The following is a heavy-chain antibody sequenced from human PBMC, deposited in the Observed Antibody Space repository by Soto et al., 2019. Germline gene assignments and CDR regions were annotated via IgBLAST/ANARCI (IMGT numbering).Heavy chain of an antibody. CDR2: FNPKSGGT. D-gene: IGHD4-4*01. CDR3: ARDGTVTTSGLNWFDP. V-gene: IGHV1-2*02. J-gene: IGHJ5*02. Sequence: QVQLVQSGAEVRQPGASVKVSCKASGYTFTGLYMHWVRQAPGQGLEWMGGFNPKSGGTYYAQKFQGRVTMTSDTSINTAYMELSSLTSDDTAVYYCARDGTVTTSGLNWFDPWGQGTLVTVSS. CDR1: GYTFTGLY.